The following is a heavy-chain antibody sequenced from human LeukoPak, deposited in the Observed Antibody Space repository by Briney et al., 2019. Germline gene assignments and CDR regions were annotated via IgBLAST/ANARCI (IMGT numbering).Heavy chain of an antibody. Sequence: SVKVYCKASGGTFSSYAISWVRQAPGQGLEWMGRIIPILGIANYAQKFQGRVTITADKSTSTAYMELSSLRSEDTAVYYCARGKALAAAGYVGGYYFDYWGQGTLVTVSS. D-gene: IGHD6-13*01. J-gene: IGHJ4*02. V-gene: IGHV1-69*04. CDR1: GGTFSSYA. CDR2: IIPILGIA. CDR3: ARGKALAAAGYVGGYYFDY.